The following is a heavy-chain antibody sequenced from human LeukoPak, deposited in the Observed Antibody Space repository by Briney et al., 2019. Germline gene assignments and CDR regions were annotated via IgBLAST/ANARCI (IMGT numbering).Heavy chain of an antibody. CDR1: GFTFSSYA. CDR2: INSDGSST. D-gene: IGHD1-26*01. V-gene: IGHV3-74*01. Sequence: GGSLRLSCAASGFTFSSYAMHWVRQAPGKGLVWVSRINSDGSSTSYADSVKGRFTISRDNAKNTLYLQMNSLGAEDTAVYYCAKDGATRGVTNWFDPWGQGTLVTVSS. CDR3: AKDGATRGVTNWFDP. J-gene: IGHJ5*02.